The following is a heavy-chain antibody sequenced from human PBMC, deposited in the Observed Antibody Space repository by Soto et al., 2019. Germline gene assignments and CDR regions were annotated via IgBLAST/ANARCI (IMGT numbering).Heavy chain of an antibody. CDR2: FDPEDGET. CDR1: GYTLTELS. D-gene: IGHD3-22*01. CDR3: ATPYYDSSGPNWFDP. V-gene: IGHV1-24*01. Sequence: ASVKVSCKVSGYTLTELSMHWVRQAPGKGLEWMGGFDPEDGETIYAQKFQGRVTMTEDTSTDTAYMGLSSLRSEDTAVYYCATPYYDSSGPNWFDPWGQGTLVTVSS. J-gene: IGHJ5*02.